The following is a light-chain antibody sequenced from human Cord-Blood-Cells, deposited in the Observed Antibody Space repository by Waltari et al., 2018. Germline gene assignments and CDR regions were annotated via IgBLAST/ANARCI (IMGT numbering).Light chain of an antibody. CDR1: QSVLYSSNNKNY. CDR2: WAS. J-gene: IGKJ1*01. CDR3: QQYYSTPP. Sequence: DIVMTQSPDSLAVSLGERATINCKSSQSVLYSSNNKNYLAWYQQKPGQPPKLLISWASTRESGVPDRFSGSGSGTDFTLTISSLQAEDVAVYYCQQYYSTPPFGQGTKVEIK. V-gene: IGKV4-1*01.